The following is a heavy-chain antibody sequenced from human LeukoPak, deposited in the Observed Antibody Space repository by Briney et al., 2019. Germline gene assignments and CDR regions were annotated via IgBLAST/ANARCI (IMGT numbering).Heavy chain of an antibody. CDR3: ARDGRYCSGGSCYPPYYYYGMDV. CDR2: ISAYNGNT. Sequence: ASVKVSCKASGYTFTSYGISWVRQALGQGLEWMGWISAYNGNTNYAQKLQGRVTMTTDTSTSTAYMELRSLRSDDTAVYYCARDGRYCSGGSCYPPYYYYGMDVWGQGTTVTVSS. J-gene: IGHJ6*02. V-gene: IGHV1-18*01. D-gene: IGHD2-15*01. CDR1: GYTFTSYG.